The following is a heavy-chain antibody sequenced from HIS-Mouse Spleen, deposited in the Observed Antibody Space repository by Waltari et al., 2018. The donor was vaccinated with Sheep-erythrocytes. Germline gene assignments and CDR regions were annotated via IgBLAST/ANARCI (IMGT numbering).Heavy chain of an antibody. CDR2: INSDGSST. Sequence: SRINSDGSSTSYADSVKGRFTISRDNAKNTLYLQMNSLRAEDTAVYYCARALSFDYWGQGTLVTVSS. V-gene: IGHV3-74*01. CDR3: ARALSFDY. J-gene: IGHJ4*02. D-gene: IGHD3-10*01.